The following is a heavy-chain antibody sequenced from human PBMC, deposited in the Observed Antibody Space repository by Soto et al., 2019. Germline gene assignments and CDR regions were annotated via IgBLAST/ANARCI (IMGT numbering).Heavy chain of an antibody. V-gene: IGHV4-38-2*02. D-gene: IGHD4-4*01. J-gene: IGHJ5*02. CDR2: IYHSGST. Sequence: SETLSLTCAVSGYSISSGYYWGWIRQPPGKGLEWIGSIYHSGSTYYNPSLKSRVTISVDTSKNQFSLKLSSVTAAGTAVYYCARDLPLSYSKTPRWFDPWGQGTLVTVSS. CDR3: ARDLPLSYSKTPRWFDP. CDR1: GYSISSGYY.